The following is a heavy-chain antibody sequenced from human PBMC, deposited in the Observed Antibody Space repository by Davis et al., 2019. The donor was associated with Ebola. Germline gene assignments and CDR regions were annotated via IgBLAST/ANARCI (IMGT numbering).Heavy chain of an antibody. CDR2: INPSGGST. Sequence: ASVKVSCKASGGTFSSYTISWVRQAPGQGLEWMGIINPSGGSTSYAQKFQGRVTMTRDTSTSTVYMELSSLRSEDTAVYYCARGVEQQHPYGMDVWGKGTTVTVSS. J-gene: IGHJ6*04. D-gene: IGHD6-13*01. CDR3: ARGVEQQHPYGMDV. V-gene: IGHV1-46*01. CDR1: GGTFSSYT.